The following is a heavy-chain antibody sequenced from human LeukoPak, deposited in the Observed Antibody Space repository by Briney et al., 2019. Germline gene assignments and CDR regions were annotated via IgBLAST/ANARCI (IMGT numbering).Heavy chain of an antibody. CDR2: MSSDGNAM. J-gene: IGHJ4*02. CDR1: GFAFTAYL. CDR3: VRESEYYFDHSASFDY. D-gene: IGHD3-22*01. Sequence: GRSLRLSCAASGFAFTAYLIHWVRQAPGKGLEWVAVMSSDGNAMFYADSVKGRFTISRDNSKNTLYLQMDSLRAEDTAVYYCVRESEYYFDHSASFDYWGQGTLVTVSS. V-gene: IGHV3-30-3*01.